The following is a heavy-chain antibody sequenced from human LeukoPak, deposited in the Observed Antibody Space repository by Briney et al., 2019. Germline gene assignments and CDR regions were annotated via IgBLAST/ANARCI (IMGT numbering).Heavy chain of an antibody. CDR3: ARVIRMAVAGHFFDY. Sequence: PSETLSLTGTVSGGSISSGDYYWSWIRQPPGKGLEWIGYIYYSGSTYYNPSLKSRVTISVDTSKNQFSLKLSSVTAADTAVYYCARVIRMAVAGHFFDYWGQGTLVTVSS. D-gene: IGHD6-19*01. V-gene: IGHV4-30-4*01. CDR2: IYYSGST. J-gene: IGHJ4*02. CDR1: GGSISSGDYY.